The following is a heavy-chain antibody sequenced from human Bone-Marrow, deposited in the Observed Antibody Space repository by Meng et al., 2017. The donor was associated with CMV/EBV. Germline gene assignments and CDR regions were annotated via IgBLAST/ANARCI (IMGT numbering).Heavy chain of an antibody. D-gene: IGHD6-13*01. CDR1: GFTFSSYA. J-gene: IGHJ4*02. CDR2: ITASGGSS. CDR3: AKAFSSSWYREYYDY. Sequence: GESLKISCAASGFTFSSYAMHWVRQAPGKGLEWVAVITASGGSSYHADSVKGRFTISRDNSKNTLYLQLNSLRAEDTAVYYCAKAFSSSWYREYYDYWGQGTLVTVSS. V-gene: IGHV3-23*01.